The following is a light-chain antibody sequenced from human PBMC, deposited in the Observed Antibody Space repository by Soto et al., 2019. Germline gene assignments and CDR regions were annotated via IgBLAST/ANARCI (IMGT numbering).Light chain of an antibody. CDR3: QQYNNWPPRT. J-gene: IGKJ1*01. V-gene: IGKV3-15*01. CDR2: GAS. Sequence: EIVMTQSPATLSVSPGERATLSCRASQSVSSNLAWYQQKPCQAPRLLIDGASTMATGIPARFSGSGSGTEFTLTISSLQSEDFAVYYCQQYNNWPPRTFGQGTKVEI. CDR1: QSVSSN.